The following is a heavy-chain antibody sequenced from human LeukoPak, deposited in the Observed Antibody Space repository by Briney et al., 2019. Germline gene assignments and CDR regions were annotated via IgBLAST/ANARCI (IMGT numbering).Heavy chain of an antibody. V-gene: IGHV4-4*09. CDR3: ARLRKWSSGPSFDY. J-gene: IGHJ4*02. CDR2: IYTSGST. CDR1: GGSVSSYY. D-gene: IGHD3-22*01. Sequence: SETLSLTCTVSGGSVSSYYWSWIRQPPGKGLEWIGYIYTSGSTNYNPSLKSRVTISVDTSKNQFSLKLSSVTAADTAVYYCARLRKWSSGPSFDYWGQGTLVTVSS.